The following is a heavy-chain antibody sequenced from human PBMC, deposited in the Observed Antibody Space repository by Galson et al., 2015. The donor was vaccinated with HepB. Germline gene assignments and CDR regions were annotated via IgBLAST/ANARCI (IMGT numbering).Heavy chain of an antibody. Sequence: CAISGDSVSSNSAAWNWIRQSPSRGLEWLGRTYYRSKWYNDYALSVKSRITINPDTSKNQFSLQLNSVTPEDTAVYYCARDLRNSSGWYWERYYFDYWGQGTLVTVSS. CDR2: TYYRSKWYN. CDR1: GDSVSSNSAA. CDR3: ARDLRNSSGWYWERYYFDY. D-gene: IGHD6-19*01. J-gene: IGHJ4*02. V-gene: IGHV6-1*01.